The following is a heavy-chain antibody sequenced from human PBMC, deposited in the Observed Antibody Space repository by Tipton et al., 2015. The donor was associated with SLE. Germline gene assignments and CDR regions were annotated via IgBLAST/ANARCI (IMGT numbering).Heavy chain of an antibody. CDR3: ARGGGSCKH. CDR2: IYYSGST. Sequence: TLSLTCTVSGGSISSHYWSWIRQPPGKGLEWIGYIYYSGSTNYNPSLKSRVTISVDTSKNQFSLKLSSVTAADTAVYYCARGGGSCKHWGQGTLVTVSS. D-gene: IGHD2-15*01. CDR1: GGSISSHY. J-gene: IGHJ1*01. V-gene: IGHV4-59*11.